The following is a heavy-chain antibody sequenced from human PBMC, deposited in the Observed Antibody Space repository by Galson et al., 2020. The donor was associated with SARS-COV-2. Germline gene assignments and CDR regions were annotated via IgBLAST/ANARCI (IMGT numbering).Heavy chain of an antibody. CDR3: ARVRVERFWSGYRINAFDI. J-gene: IGHJ3*02. D-gene: IGHD3-3*01. V-gene: IGHV4-31*03. CDR1: GGSISSGGYY. CDR2: IYYSGST. Sequence: SETLSLTCTVSGGSISSGGYYWSWIRQHPGKGLEWIGYIYYSGSTYYNPSLKSRVTISVDTSKNQFSLKLSSVTAADTAVYYCARVRVERFWSGYRINAFDIWGQGTMVTVSS.